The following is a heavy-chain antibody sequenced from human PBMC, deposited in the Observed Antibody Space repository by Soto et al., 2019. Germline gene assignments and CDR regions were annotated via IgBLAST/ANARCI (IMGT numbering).Heavy chain of an antibody. CDR3: ARRDTSGFLRYFDN. CDR2: IVPNVGTV. V-gene: IGHV1-69*06. J-gene: IGHJ4*02. D-gene: IGHD3-3*01. CDR1: GGTLSSFINYP. Sequence: QMQLVQSGAEVKKPGSSVKVSCKASGGTLSSFINYPINWVRQAPGHGLEWMGGIVPNVGTVNYAQKFQGRVTITADKSTGTAYMEVSSLRSEDTALYYCARRDTSGFLRYFDNWGQGTLVTVSS.